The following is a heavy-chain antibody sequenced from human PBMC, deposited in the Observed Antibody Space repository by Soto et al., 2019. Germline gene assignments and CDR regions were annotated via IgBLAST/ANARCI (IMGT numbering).Heavy chain of an antibody. Sequence: GESLKISCKGSGYSFTSYWISWVRQMPGKGLEWMGRIDPSDSYTNYSPSFQGHVTISADKSISTAYLQWSSLKASDNAMYYCARHQHFWRQPGMDVWGQGTKATVYS. CDR2: IDPSDSYT. V-gene: IGHV5-10-1*01. CDR3: ARHQHFWRQPGMDV. D-gene: IGHD3-3*02. CDR1: GYSFTSYW. J-gene: IGHJ6*02.